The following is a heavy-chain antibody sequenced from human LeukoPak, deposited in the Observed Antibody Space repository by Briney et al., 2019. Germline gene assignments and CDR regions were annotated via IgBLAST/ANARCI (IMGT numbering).Heavy chain of an antibody. CDR2: TRNKANSYTT. J-gene: IGHJ3*02. CDR3: ARFGHAGAFDI. D-gene: IGHD3-10*01. Sequence: GGSLRLSCAASGFILSDHYIDWVRQAPGKGLEWVGRTRNKANSYTTEYAASVKGRFTISRDDPKNLLYLQMNSLRAEDTAVYYCARFGHAGAFDIWGQGTMVTVSS. V-gene: IGHV3-72*01. CDR1: GFILSDHY.